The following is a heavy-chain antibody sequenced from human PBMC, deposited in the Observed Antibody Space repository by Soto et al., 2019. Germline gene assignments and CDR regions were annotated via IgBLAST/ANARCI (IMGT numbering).Heavy chain of an antibody. CDR1: GGSFSGYY. CDR3: ARDAGLEWSANWFDP. V-gene: IGHV4-34*01. CDR2: INHSGST. D-gene: IGHD3-3*01. J-gene: IGHJ5*02. Sequence: QVQLQQWGAGLLKPSETLSLTCAVYGGSFSGYYWSWIRQPPGKGLEWIGEINHSGSTYYNPSLKSRVTISVDRSKNQFSLKLSSVTAADTAVYYCARDAGLEWSANWFDPWGQGTLVTVSS.